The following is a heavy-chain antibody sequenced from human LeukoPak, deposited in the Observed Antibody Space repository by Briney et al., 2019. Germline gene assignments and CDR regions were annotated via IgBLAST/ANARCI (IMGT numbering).Heavy chain of an antibody. Sequence: QPGGSLRLSCAASGFTFSSYEMNWVRQAPGKGLEWVSYISTSGSTIYYADSVKGRFTISRDNAKNSLYLQMNSLRAEDTAVYYCARVAHDYGDFDPPLNDYWGQGTLVTVSS. D-gene: IGHD4-17*01. CDR2: ISTSGSTI. J-gene: IGHJ4*02. CDR3: ARVAHDYGDFDPPLNDY. CDR1: GFTFSSYE. V-gene: IGHV3-48*03.